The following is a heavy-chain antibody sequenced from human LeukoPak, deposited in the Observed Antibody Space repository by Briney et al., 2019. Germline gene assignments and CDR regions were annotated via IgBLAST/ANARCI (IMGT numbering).Heavy chain of an antibody. CDR2: LYSGGTT. CDR1: GMTFSSYG. D-gene: IGHD6-13*01. CDR3: ASPSPGGAAAGLFDY. V-gene: IGHV3-53*05. J-gene: IGHJ4*02. Sequence: GGSLRLSCVASGMTFSSYGMNWVRQAPGKGLEWVSVLYSGGTTFYADSVRGRFTISRDNSKNTLYLQMNYLRADDTAVYYCASPSPGGAAAGLFDYWGQGTLVTVSS.